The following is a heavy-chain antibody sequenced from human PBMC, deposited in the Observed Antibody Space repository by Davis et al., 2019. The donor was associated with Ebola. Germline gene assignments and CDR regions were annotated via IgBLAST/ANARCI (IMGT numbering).Heavy chain of an antibody. CDR2: INPSGGST. CDR1: GYTFTSYY. V-gene: IGHV1-46*01. CDR3: AREGIVVVPAAINGYYGMDV. D-gene: IGHD2-2*02. J-gene: IGHJ6*02. Sequence: ASVKVSCKASGYTFTSYYMHWVRQAPGQGLEWMGIINPSGGSTSYAQKFQGRVTMTRDTSTSTVYMELSSLRSEDTAVYYCAREGIVVVPAAINGYYGMDVWGQGTTVTVSS.